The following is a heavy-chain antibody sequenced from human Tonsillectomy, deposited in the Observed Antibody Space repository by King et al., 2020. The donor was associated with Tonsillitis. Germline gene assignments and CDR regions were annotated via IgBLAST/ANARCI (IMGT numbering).Heavy chain of an antibody. D-gene: IGHD3-22*01. CDR1: GDSISSNY. CDR3: ARQVYDGGAYPDS. Sequence: VQLQESGPGLVKPSETLSLACTVSGDSISSNYWSWIRQPPGKGLEWIGHLYYSGSIRYNPSLKSRVTMSVDTSKNQFSLTLNSVTSADTAVYYCARQVYDGGAYPDSWGQGTLVFVSS. CDR2: LYYSGSI. J-gene: IGHJ4*02. V-gene: IGHV4-59*01.